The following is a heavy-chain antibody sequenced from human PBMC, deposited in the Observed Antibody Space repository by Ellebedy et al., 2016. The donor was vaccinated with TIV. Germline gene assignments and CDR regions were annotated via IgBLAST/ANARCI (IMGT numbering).Heavy chain of an antibody. J-gene: IGHJ4*02. CDR1: GYTLTELS. CDR3: ASGYITVVTPLDY. Sequence: ASVKVSXXVSGYTLTELSMHWVRQPPGKGLEWMGGFDPADGETIYAQKFQGRVTMTRDTSASTVYMELSSLRSEDTAVYYCASGYITVVTPLDYWGQGTLVTVSS. CDR2: FDPADGET. D-gene: IGHD4-23*01. V-gene: IGHV1-24*01.